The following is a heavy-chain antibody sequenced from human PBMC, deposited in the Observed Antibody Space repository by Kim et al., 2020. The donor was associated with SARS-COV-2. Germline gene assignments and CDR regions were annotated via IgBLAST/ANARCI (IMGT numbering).Heavy chain of an antibody. Sequence: SETLSLTCTVSGGSISSSSYYWGWIRQPPGKGLEWIGSIYYSGSTYYNPSLKSRVTISVDTSKNQFSLKLSSVTAADTAVYYCARQTAVGATSAWFDPWGQGTLVTVSS. J-gene: IGHJ5*02. D-gene: IGHD1-26*01. CDR3: ARQTAVGATSAWFDP. CDR2: IYYSGST. CDR1: GGSISSSSYY. V-gene: IGHV4-39*01.